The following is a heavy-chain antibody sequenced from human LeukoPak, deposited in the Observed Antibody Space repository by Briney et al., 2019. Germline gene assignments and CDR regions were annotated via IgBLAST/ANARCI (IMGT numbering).Heavy chain of an antibody. Sequence: GGSLSLSCAASRFTFSSYAMSWVRQAPGKGLEWVSAISGNGGSTYYADSVKGRFTISRDNSKNTLYLQMNYLRADDTAVYYCAKRYSSGWSFAFDIWGQGTMVTVSS. CDR1: RFTFSSYA. J-gene: IGHJ3*02. CDR3: AKRYSSGWSFAFDI. D-gene: IGHD6-19*01. V-gene: IGHV3-23*01. CDR2: ISGNGGST.